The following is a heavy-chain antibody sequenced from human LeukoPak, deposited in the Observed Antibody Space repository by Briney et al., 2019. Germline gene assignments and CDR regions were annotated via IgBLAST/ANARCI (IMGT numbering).Heavy chain of an antibody. D-gene: IGHD6-13*01. Sequence: PGGSLRLSCAASGFTFEHYAMHWVRQAPGKGLEWVSLINWDGGSSYYAGSVKGRFTISRDNSKNSLYLLMNSLRPEDTALYYCARDSGYSRSWIDYWGQGTLVTASS. J-gene: IGHJ4*02. CDR1: GFTFEHYA. V-gene: IGHV3-43D*03. CDR2: INWDGGSS. CDR3: ARDSGYSRSWIDY.